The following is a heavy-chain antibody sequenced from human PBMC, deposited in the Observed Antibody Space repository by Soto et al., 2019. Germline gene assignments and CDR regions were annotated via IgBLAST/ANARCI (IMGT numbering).Heavy chain of an antibody. CDR2: TYYRSKWYN. CDR1: GDSVSSNSAA. D-gene: IGHD3-3*01. CDR3: ARSGLRFLEWSFDI. J-gene: IGHJ3*02. Sequence: SQTLSLTCAISGDSVSSNSAAWNWIRQSPSRGLEWLGRTYYRSKWYNDYAVSVKSRITINPDTSKNQFSLQLNSVTPEDTAVFYSARSGLRFLEWSFDIWGQGTMVTVSS. V-gene: IGHV6-1*01.